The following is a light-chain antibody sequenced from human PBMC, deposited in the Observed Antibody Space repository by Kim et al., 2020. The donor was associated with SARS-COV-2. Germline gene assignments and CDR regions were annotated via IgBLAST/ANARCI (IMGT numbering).Light chain of an antibody. J-gene: IGLJ3*02. CDR2: LNSDGSH. V-gene: IGLV4-69*01. Sequence: ASVKLTCTLSSGHSSYAIAWHQQQPEEGPRYLMKLNSDGSHSKGDGIPARFSGSSSGAERYLTISSLQSEDEADYYCQTWGTGMVFGGGTQLTVL. CDR1: SGHSSYA. CDR3: QTWGTGMV.